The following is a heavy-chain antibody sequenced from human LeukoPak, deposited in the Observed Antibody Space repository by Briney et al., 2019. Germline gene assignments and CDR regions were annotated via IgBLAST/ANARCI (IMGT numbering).Heavy chain of an antibody. Sequence: ASVTVPFTASGYTFTIYYMHWVRQAPGQGLEWMGIINPSGGSTSYAQKFQGRVTMTRDTSTSTVYMELSSLRSEDTAVYYCAREGVVDTLNYYGMDVWGQGTTVTVSS. V-gene: IGHV1-46*01. D-gene: IGHD5-18*01. CDR2: INPSGGST. CDR3: AREGVVDTLNYYGMDV. J-gene: IGHJ6*02. CDR1: GYTFTIYY.